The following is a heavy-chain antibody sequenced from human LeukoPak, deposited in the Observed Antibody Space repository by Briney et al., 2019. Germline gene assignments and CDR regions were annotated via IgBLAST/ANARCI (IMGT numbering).Heavy chain of an antibody. CDR3: ARGGYGAHMG. V-gene: IGHV3-74*01. J-gene: IGHJ4*02. CDR2: INSDGSSP. D-gene: IGHD4-17*01. CDR1: GFTFSSFW. Sequence: GGSLRLSCAASGFTFSSFWMHWVRQSPGEALVWVSGINSDGSSPNYVDSVKGRFTISRDNAKNEFYLQMNSLRANDSAVYYCARGGYGAHMGWGQGILVSVSS.